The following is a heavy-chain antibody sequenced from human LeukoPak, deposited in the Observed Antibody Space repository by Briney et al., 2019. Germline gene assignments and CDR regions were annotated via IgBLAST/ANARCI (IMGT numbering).Heavy chain of an antibody. D-gene: IGHD3-10*01. J-gene: IGHJ4*02. V-gene: IGHV3-33*01. Sequence: GKSLRLSCAASGFTFSSYGMHWVRQAPGKGLEWVAVIWYDGSNKYYADSVKGRFTISRDNAKSSLYLQMNSLRAEDTAVYYCARESSVVRGVITDFDYWGQRTLVTVSS. CDR2: IWYDGSNK. CDR3: ARESSVVRGVITDFDY. CDR1: GFTFSSYG.